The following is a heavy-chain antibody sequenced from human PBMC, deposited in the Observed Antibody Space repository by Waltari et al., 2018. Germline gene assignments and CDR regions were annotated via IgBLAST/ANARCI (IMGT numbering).Heavy chain of an antibody. D-gene: IGHD3-22*01. CDR3: AREAGGYDSRGYFDY. V-gene: IGHV3-53*02. CDR1: GFTVNSNY. CDR2: IYSGGST. Sequence: EVKLVETGGGLIQPGGSLRLSCAASGFTVNSNYLSWVRQAPGKGLQLVSLIYSGGSTYYADSVKGRFTISRDNSKNTLYLQMNSLRAEDTAVYYCAREAGGYDSRGYFDYWGQGTMVTVSS. J-gene: IGHJ4*02.